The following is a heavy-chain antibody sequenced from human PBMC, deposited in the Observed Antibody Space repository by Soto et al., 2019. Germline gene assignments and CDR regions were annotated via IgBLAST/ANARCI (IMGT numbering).Heavy chain of an antibody. CDR2: MYYSGIT. CDR3: ARRVQWSLNSYFDY. D-gene: IGHD2-15*01. Sequence: QLQLQESGPGLVKPSETLSLTCTVSGGSISSGSYYWAWLRQPPGKGLEWIGCMYYSGITYYSPSLKSRVSISVNTSKPLFSRKLSSATAADTAVYYCARRVQWSLNSYFDYWGQGTLVTVSS. J-gene: IGHJ4*02. CDR1: GGSISSGSYY. V-gene: IGHV4-39*01.